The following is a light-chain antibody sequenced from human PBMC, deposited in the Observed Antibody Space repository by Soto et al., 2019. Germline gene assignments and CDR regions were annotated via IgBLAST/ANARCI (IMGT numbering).Light chain of an antibody. V-gene: IGKV3-15*01. CDR2: GAS. CDR3: QQYNNWPPIT. J-gene: IGKJ5*01. CDR1: QSVSSN. Sequence: EIVITQSPATLSVSPGERATLSCRASQSVSSNLAWYQPKPGQALRLLIYGASTRATVIPARFSGSGSGTEFTLTISSLQSEDFAVYYCQQYNNWPPITFGQGTRLEIK.